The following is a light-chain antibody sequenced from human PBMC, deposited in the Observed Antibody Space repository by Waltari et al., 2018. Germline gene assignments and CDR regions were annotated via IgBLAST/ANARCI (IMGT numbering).Light chain of an antibody. CDR2: RAS. Sequence: DIQMTQSPSTLSASVGDRVTITCRASQSITNWLAWYQQKLGKAPKLLIYRASNLESGVPSRFSGSGSGTEFTLTISSLQPDDFATYYCQQYDNYWTFGQGTKVEIK. CDR1: QSITNW. J-gene: IGKJ1*01. CDR3: QQYDNYWT. V-gene: IGKV1-5*03.